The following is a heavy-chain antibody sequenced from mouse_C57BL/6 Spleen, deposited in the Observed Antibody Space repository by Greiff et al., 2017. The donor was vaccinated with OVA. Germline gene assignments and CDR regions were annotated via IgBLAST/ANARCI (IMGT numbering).Heavy chain of an antibody. CDR2: IHYDGSST. CDR1: GFNFSDYY. V-gene: IGHV5-16*01. J-gene: IGHJ2*01. Sequence: EVKLQESEGGLVQPGSSMKLSCTASGFNFSDYYMSWVRPVPEQGLEWVANIHYDGSSTYYLASLTSRFIISRDNAKNNLYLQTSSLKSEDTATYYCARALDYFDYWGQGTTLTVSS. CDR3: ARALDYFDY.